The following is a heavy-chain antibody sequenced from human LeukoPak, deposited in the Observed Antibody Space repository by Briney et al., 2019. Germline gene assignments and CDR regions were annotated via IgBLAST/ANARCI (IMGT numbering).Heavy chain of an antibody. D-gene: IGHD1-26*01. CDR1: GFTFSSYA. V-gene: IGHV3-30-3*01. CDR3: VRDLWELPY. Sequence: GRSLRLSCAASGFTFSSYAMHWVRQAPGKGLEWVAVISYDGNNKYHADSVKGRFTISRDNSKNTLYLQMNSLRDEDTAVYYCVRDLWELPYWGQGILVTVSS. CDR2: ISYDGNNK. J-gene: IGHJ4*02.